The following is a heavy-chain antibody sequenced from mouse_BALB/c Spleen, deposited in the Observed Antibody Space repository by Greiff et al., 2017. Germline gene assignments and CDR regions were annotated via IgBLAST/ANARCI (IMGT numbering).Heavy chain of an antibody. D-gene: IGHD2-3*01. CDR1: GFSLTSYG. J-gene: IGHJ1*01. Sequence: VKLVESGPGLVAPSQSLSITCTVSGFSLTSYGVHWVRQPPGKGLEWLGVIWAGGSTNYNSALMSRLSISKDNSKSQVFLKMNSLQTDDTAMYYCARGDGYYGDWYFDVWGAGTTVTVSS. V-gene: IGHV2-9*02. CDR2: IWAGGST. CDR3: ARGDGYYGDWYFDV.